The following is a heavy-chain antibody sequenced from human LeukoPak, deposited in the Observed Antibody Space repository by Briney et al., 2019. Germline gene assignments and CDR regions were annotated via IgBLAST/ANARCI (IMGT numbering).Heavy chain of an antibody. D-gene: IGHD1-20*01. CDR1: GFTFSSYE. V-gene: IGHV3-48*03. Sequence: GGSLRLSCAASGFTFSSYEMNWVRQAPGKGLEWASYISSSGSTIYYADSVKGRFTISRDNAKNSLYLQMNSLRAEDTAVYYCARYNWNLDYWGQGTLVTVSS. CDR2: ISSSGSTI. J-gene: IGHJ4*02. CDR3: ARYNWNLDY.